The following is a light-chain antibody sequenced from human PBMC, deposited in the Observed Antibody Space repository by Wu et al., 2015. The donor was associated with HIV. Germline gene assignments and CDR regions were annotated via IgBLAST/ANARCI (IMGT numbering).Light chain of an antibody. V-gene: IGKV3-11*01. CDR1: QTVNRN. CDR2: DAS. J-gene: IGKJ2*01. CDR3: QQRSNWPPET. Sequence: ILMTQSPATLSVSPGERATLSCRASQTVNRNLAWYQQKPGQAPRLLIYDASKRAIGVPARFSGSGSGTDFTLTISSLEPEDFAVYYCQQRSNWPPETFGPGTKLDI.